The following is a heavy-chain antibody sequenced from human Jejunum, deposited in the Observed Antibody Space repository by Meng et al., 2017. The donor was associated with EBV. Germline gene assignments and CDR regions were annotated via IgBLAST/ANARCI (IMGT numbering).Heavy chain of an antibody. CDR1: IGSVFGSDW. CDR3: ASIYPSLDS. J-gene: IGHJ4*02. V-gene: IGHV4-4*02. Sequence: LQDSGPGLVKLSGTLSLHCAGSIGSVFGSDWWTWARQTPGKGLERIRDIYHSGSTNYNPPLKSPITMSLENSKNHFILKMRSVTAAETAVYYCASIYPSLDSWGQGTLVTVSS. CDR2: IYHSGST. D-gene: IGHD3-9*01.